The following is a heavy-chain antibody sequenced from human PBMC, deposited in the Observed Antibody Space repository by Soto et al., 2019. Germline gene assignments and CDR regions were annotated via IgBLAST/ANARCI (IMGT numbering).Heavy chain of an antibody. V-gene: IGHV4-39*01. CDR2: IYGTGNT. Sequence: QLQLQESGPGLVKPSETLSLSCTVSGGSITSSFYWGWIRQPPGKGLEWIGSIYGTGNTYYNPSHKGRVTISADTSKNQFSLNLISVTAADPAVYYCRSSSRYSTDVWGQGATVTVSS. CDR3: RSSSRYSTDV. CDR1: GGSITSSFY. D-gene: IGHD6-13*01. J-gene: IGHJ6*02.